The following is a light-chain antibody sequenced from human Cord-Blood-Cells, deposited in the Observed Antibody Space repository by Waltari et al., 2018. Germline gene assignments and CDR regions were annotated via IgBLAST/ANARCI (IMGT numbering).Light chain of an antibody. CDR3: SSYTSSSTVV. CDR1: SSDVVGYNY. Sequence: QSALTQPASVSGSPGQSITIPCTGTSSDVVGYNYVSWYHQHPGKAPKLMIYVVSNRPSGVSNRFSGSKSGNTASLTISGLQAEDEADYYCSSYTSSSTVVFGGGTKLTVL. V-gene: IGLV2-14*01. CDR2: VVS. J-gene: IGLJ2*01.